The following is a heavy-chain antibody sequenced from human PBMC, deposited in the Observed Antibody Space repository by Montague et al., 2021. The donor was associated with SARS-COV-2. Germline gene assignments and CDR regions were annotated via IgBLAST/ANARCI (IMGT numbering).Heavy chain of an antibody. Sequence: SETLSLTCTVSGGSISSSSYYWGWIRQPPGKGPEWIGSIYYSGTTFYNPSLRSRVTMSVDTSKNQFSLRLSSVTAADTAVFYCAREDAGDWHFDLWGRGTLVTVSP. V-gene: IGHV4-39*02. J-gene: IGHJ2*01. D-gene: IGHD1-1*01. CDR3: AREDAGDWHFDL. CDR2: IYYSGTT. CDR1: GGSISSSSYY.